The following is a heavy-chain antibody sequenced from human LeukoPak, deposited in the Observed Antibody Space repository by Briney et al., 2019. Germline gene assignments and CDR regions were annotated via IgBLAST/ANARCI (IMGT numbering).Heavy chain of an antibody. D-gene: IGHD6-19*01. CDR2: IKSKTDGGTT. J-gene: IGHJ5*02. CDR3: TTDCGWHHNWFDP. CDR1: GFTFSNAW. V-gene: IGHV3-15*01. Sequence: GGSLRLSCAASGFTFSNAWMSWVRQAPGKGLEWVGRIKSKTDGGTTDYAAPVKGRFTISRDDSKNTLYLQMNSLKTEDTAVYYCTTDCGWHHNWFDPWGQGTLVTVSS.